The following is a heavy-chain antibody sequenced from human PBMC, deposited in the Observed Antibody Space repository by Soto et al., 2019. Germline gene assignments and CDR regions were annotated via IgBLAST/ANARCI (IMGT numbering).Heavy chain of an antibody. D-gene: IGHD2-2*03. V-gene: IGHV3-23*01. CDR3: AKDLDIVFVPDAIGIDTFDV. Sequence: GGSLRLSCAASGFTFSSYAMSWVRQAPGKGLEWVSAISGSGGSTFYSDSVKARFTISRDNDRNILYMQMNSLRAEDTAVYYCAKDLDIVFVPDAIGIDTFDVWGQGTMVTVSS. J-gene: IGHJ3*01. CDR2: ISGSGGST. CDR1: GFTFSSYA.